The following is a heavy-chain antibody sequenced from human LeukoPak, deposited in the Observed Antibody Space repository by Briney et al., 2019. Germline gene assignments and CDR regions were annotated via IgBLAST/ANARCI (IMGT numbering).Heavy chain of an antibody. D-gene: IGHD1-7*01. CDR3: ASNTGTATSNHYYMDV. J-gene: IGHJ6*03. CDR1: GFTFSSYW. CDR2: INSDGSST. Sequence: PGGSLRLSCAASGFTFSSYWMHWVPKAPGKGLVWVSRINSDGSSTSYADSVKGRFTITRDNAKNTLYLQMNSLRAEDTAVYYCASNTGTATSNHYYMDVWGKGTTVTVSS. V-gene: IGHV3-74*01.